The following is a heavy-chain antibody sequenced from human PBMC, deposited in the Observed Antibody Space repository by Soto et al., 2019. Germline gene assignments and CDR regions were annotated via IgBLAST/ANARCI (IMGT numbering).Heavy chain of an antibody. V-gene: IGHV3-33*01. Sequence: QVQLVESGGGVVQPGRSLRLSCAASGFTFSSYGMHWVRQAPGKGLEWVAVIWHDGSNKYYADSVKGRFTISRDNSKNTLYLQMNSLRAEDTAVYYCARVVSGWYDTFDYWGQGTLVTVSS. D-gene: IGHD6-19*01. CDR1: GFTFSSYG. J-gene: IGHJ4*02. CDR3: ARVVSGWYDTFDY. CDR2: IWHDGSNK.